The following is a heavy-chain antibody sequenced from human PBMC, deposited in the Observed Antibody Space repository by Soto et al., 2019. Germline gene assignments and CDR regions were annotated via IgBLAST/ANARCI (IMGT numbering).Heavy chain of an antibody. CDR3: TTGIVVVTANAFDY. CDR2: IKSKTDGGTT. V-gene: IGHV3-15*01. J-gene: IGHJ4*02. CDR1: GFTLSNAW. Sequence: GGSLRLSCAASGFTLSNAWMSCVRQAPGKGLEWVGRIKSKTDGGTTDYAAPVKGRFTISRDDSKNTMYLQMNSLKTEDTAVYYCTTGIVVVTANAFDYWGQGTMVTVSS. D-gene: IGHD2-21*02.